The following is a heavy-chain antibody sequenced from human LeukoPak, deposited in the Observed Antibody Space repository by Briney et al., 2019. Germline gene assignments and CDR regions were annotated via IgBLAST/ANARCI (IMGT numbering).Heavy chain of an antibody. CDR3: ARALGTQLYYFDY. CDR1: GFTVSSNY. V-gene: IGHV3-53*01. CDR2: IYSGGST. Sequence: GGSLRLSCAASGFTVSSNYMSWVRQAPGKGLEWVSLIYSGGSTYYADSVKGRFTISRDNSKNTLYLQMNSLRAEDTAVYYRARALGTQLYYFDYWGQGTLVTVSS. D-gene: IGHD1-1*01. J-gene: IGHJ4*02.